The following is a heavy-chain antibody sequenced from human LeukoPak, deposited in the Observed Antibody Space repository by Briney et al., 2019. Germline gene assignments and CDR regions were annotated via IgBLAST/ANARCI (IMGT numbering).Heavy chain of an antibody. D-gene: IGHD2-2*01. V-gene: IGHV1-2*02. J-gene: IGHJ3*02. CDR1: GYTFTSYG. CDR2: INPNSGGT. Sequence: ASVKVSCKASGYTFTSYGISWVRQAPGQGLEWMGWINPNSGGTNYAQKFQGRVTMTRDTSISTAYMELSRLRSDDTAVYYCARVILEYQPYDAFDIWGQGTMVTVSS. CDR3: ARVILEYQPYDAFDI.